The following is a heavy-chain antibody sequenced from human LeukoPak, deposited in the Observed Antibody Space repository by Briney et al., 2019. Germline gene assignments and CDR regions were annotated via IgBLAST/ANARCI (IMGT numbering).Heavy chain of an antibody. CDR2: ISSSGSTI. D-gene: IGHD6-19*01. CDR1: GFTFSSYE. V-gene: IGHV3-48*03. Sequence: GGSLRLSCAASGFTFSSYEMNWVRQAPGKGLEWVSYISSSGSTIYYADSVKGRFTISRDNAKNSLYLQMNSLRAEDMAVYYCAKDQYSSGWFLPSDYWGQGTLVTVSS. J-gene: IGHJ4*02. CDR3: AKDQYSSGWFLPSDY.